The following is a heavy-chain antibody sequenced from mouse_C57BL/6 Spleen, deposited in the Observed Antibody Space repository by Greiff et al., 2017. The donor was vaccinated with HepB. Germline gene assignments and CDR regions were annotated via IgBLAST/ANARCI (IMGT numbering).Heavy chain of an antibody. V-gene: IGHV5-4*01. CDR3: ARDLGRDGWFAY. Sequence: EVKLVESGGGLVKPGGSLKLSCAASGFTFSSYAMSWVRQTPEKSLEWVATISDGGSYTCYPDNVKGRFTISRDNAKNNLYLQMSHLTSEDTAMYYCARDLGRDGWFAYWGQGTLVTVSA. CDR1: GFTFSSYA. D-gene: IGHD4-1*01. J-gene: IGHJ3*01. CDR2: ISDGGSYT.